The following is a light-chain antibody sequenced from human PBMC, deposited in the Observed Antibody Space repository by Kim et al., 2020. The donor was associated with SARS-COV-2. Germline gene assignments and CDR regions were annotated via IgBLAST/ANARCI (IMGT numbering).Light chain of an antibody. CDR2: DAS. V-gene: IGKV3-11*01. Sequence: LSPGERATLSCRASHSVGSYLAWYQQKPGQAPRLLIYDASNRATGIPARFSGSGSGTDFTLTISSLEPEDFAVYYCQQRSSWPRTFGQGTRLDIK. J-gene: IGKJ5*01. CDR1: HSVGSY. CDR3: QQRSSWPRT.